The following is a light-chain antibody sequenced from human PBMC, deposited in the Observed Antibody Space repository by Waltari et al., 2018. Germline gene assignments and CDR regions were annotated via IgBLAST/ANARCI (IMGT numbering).Light chain of an antibody. J-gene: IGKJ1*01. Sequence: EIVLTQSPGTLSLFPGERATLSCGASQSVSSDYLAWYQQRPGQAPRLLIYGASRRPAGIPDRFSGSGSGTDFTLTITRLEAEDFAVYYCQQYGTSPRTFGKGTKVEIK. CDR3: QQYGTSPRT. CDR1: QSVSSDY. CDR2: GAS. V-gene: IGKV3-20*01.